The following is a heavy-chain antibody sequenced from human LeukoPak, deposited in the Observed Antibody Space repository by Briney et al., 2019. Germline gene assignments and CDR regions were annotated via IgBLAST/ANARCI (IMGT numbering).Heavy chain of an antibody. CDR2: ISYDGSNK. J-gene: IGHJ4*02. CDR1: GFTFSSYG. CDR3: AKDLTMVRGYGFDY. D-gene: IGHD3-10*01. V-gene: IGHV3-30*18. Sequence: PGGSLRLSCAASGFTFSSYGMHWVRQAPGKGLKWVAVISYDGSNKYYADSVKGRFTISRDNSKNTLYLQMNSLRAEDTAVYYCAKDLTMVRGYGFDYWGQGTLVTVSS.